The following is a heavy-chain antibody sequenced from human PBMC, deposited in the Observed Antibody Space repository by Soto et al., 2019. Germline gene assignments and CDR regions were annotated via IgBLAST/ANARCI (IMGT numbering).Heavy chain of an antibody. J-gene: IGHJ3*02. CDR3: ARGAVLDAFDI. CDR1: GYTFTSYD. Sequence: GASVKVSCKASGYTFTSYDINWVRQATGQGLEWMGWMSANSGNTNYAQKFQGRVTMTTDTSISTAYMELRSLRSDDTAVYYCARGAVLDAFDIWGQGTMVTVSS. CDR2: MSANSGNT. D-gene: IGHD6-25*01. V-gene: IGHV1-8*01.